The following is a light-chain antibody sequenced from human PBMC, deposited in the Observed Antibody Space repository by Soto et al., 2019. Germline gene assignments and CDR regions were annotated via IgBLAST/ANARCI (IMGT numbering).Light chain of an antibody. Sequence: EVVLTQSPGTVSLSPGERATLSCRASQSVTRNYLAWYKQKSGQAPRLLIYAASSRATGIPDRFSGSGSGRDFTLSISRLEPEDFAVYYCQQYGSSVTWTFGQGTKVEIK. V-gene: IGKV3-20*01. CDR2: AAS. CDR1: QSVTRNY. CDR3: QQYGSSVTWT. J-gene: IGKJ1*01.